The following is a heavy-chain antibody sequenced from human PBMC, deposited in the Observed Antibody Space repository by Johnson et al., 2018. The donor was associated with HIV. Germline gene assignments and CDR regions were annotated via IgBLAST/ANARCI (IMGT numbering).Heavy chain of an antibody. CDR3: ARSDYVWGSYTRKGAFDI. D-gene: IGHD3-16*01. CDR1: GLTFSDYD. V-gene: IGHV3-20*04. J-gene: IGHJ3*02. CDR2: INWTGDSI. Sequence: VHLVESGGGLVKPGGSLRLSCAASGLTFSDYDMSWIRQAPGKGLEWVSGINWTGDSIGYVDSVKGRFTISRDNVKNYLYLQMNSLRAEDTALYYCARSDYVWGSYTRKGAFDIWGQGTLVTVSS.